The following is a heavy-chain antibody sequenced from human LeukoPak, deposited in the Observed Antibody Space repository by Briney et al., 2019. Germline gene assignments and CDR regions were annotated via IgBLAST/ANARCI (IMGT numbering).Heavy chain of an antibody. CDR3: ARDLQARATISSHCFDP. D-gene: IGHD2-2*01. CDR2: ISAYNGNR. CDR1: GYTFTSYG. J-gene: IGHJ5*02. Sequence: ASVKVSCKASGYTFTSYGISWVRQAPGQGLDWMGWISAYNGNRNYAQKVQGRVTMTADTSTSTATMELRSLRTDDTAVYYCARDLQARATISSHCFDPWGQGTLVTVSS. V-gene: IGHV1-18*01.